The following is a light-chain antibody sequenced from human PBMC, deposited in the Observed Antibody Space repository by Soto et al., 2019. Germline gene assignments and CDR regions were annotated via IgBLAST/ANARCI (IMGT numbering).Light chain of an antibody. CDR1: ALPKQF. J-gene: IGLJ7*01. CDR2: KDT. Sequence: SYELTQPPSVSVSPGQTARITCSGDALPKQFAYWYQQKPGQAPVLVIYKDTERPSGIPERFSGSSSGTTVTLTISGVQAEDEADYYCQSANNNGFFVLFGGGTQLTVL. V-gene: IGLV3-25*03. CDR3: QSANNNGFFVL.